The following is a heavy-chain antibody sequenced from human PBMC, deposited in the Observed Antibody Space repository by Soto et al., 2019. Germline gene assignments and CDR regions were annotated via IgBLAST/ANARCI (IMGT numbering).Heavy chain of an antibody. D-gene: IGHD3-10*01. CDR3: ARPSLLWFGEGVASIGSNYYYYMDV. Sequence: SETLSLTCTVSGGSISSSSYYWGWIRQPPGKGLEWIGSIYYSGSTYYNQSLKSRVTISVDTSKNQFSLKLSSVTAADTAVYYCARPSLLWFGEGVASIGSNYYYYMDVWGKGTTVTSP. J-gene: IGHJ6*03. CDR2: IYYSGST. CDR1: GGSISSSSYY. V-gene: IGHV4-39*01.